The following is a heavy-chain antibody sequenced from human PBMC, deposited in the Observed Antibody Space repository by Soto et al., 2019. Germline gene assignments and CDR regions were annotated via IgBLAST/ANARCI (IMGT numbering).Heavy chain of an antibody. Sequence: PGGSLRLSCVASGFSFSKYGMHWVRQAPGKGLEWVAFVSSDGNNKYYAESVKGRFTISRDNAKNTLYLQVDRLTVDDTAVYYCAKDRVIQLLPIWPDPWGQGTLVTVSS. V-gene: IGHV3-30*18. CDR1: GFSFSKYG. CDR2: VSSDGNNK. CDR3: AKDRVIQLLPIWPDP. J-gene: IGHJ5*02. D-gene: IGHD2-2*01.